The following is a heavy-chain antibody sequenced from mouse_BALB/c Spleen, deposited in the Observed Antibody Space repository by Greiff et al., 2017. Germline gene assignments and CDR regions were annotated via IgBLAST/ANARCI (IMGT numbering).Heavy chain of an antibody. Sequence: VQLQQSGAELVRPGTSVKVSCKASGYAFTNYLIEWVKQRPGQGLEWIGVINPGSGGTNYNEKFKGKATLTADKSSSTAYMQLSSLTSDDSAVYFCARSGGNLFAYWGQGTLVTVS. CDR3: ARSGGNLFAY. CDR1: GYAFTNYL. CDR2: INPGSGGT. V-gene: IGHV1-54*01. D-gene: IGHD2-1*01. J-gene: IGHJ3*01.